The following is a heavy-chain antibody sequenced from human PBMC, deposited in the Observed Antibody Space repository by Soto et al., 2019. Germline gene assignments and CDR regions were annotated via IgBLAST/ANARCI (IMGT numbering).Heavy chain of an antibody. CDR1: GYSFTSYW. J-gene: IGHJ6*02. Sequence: PGESLKISCKGSGYSFTSYWIGWVRQMPGKGLEWMGNIYPGDPDTRYSPSFQGQVTISADKSISTAYLQWSSLKASDTAMYYCARLMSRIAVAGTHYYYGMDVWGQGTTVTVSS. V-gene: IGHV5-51*01. CDR3: ARLMSRIAVAGTHYYYGMDV. D-gene: IGHD6-19*01. CDR2: IYPGDPDT.